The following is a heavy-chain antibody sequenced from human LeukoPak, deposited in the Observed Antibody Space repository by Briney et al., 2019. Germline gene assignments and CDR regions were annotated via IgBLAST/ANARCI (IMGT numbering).Heavy chain of an antibody. CDR2: IIPILGRA. Sequence: ASVKVSCKASGGTFSSYAISWVRQAPGQGLEWMGRIIPILGRANYAQKFQGRVTITADKSTSTAYMELSRLRSEDTAVYYCARDPSGQPNAHGDYDRGWSQGTLVTAPS. V-gene: IGHV1-69*04. D-gene: IGHD4-17*01. J-gene: IGHJ4*02. CDR3: ARDPSGQPNAHGDYDRG. CDR1: GGTFSSYA.